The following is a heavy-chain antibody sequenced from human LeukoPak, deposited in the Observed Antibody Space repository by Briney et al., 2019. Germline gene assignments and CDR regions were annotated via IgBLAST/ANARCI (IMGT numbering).Heavy chain of an antibody. D-gene: IGHD3-10*01. CDR3: ARDCGIAMVRGADY. CDR2: IWYDGSNK. V-gene: IGHV3-33*01. J-gene: IGHJ4*02. Sequence: GGSLRLSCAASGFTFSSYGMHWVRQAPGKGLEWVAVIWYDGSNKYYADSVKGRFTISRDNSKNTLYLQMNSLRAEDTAVYYCARDCGIAMVRGADYWGQGTLVTVSS. CDR1: GFTFSSYG.